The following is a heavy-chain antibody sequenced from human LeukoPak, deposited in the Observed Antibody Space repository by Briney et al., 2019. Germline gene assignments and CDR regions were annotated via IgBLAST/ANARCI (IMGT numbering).Heavy chain of an antibody. Sequence: SETLSLTRTVSGGSISSYYWSWIRQPPGKGLEWIGYIYYSGSTNYNPSLKSRVTISVDTSKNQFSLKLSSVTAADTAVYYCARSGGYSSPQNYWGQGTLVTVSS. CDR2: IYYSGST. CDR1: GGSISSYY. CDR3: ARSGGYSSPQNY. D-gene: IGHD6-19*01. V-gene: IGHV4-59*01. J-gene: IGHJ4*02.